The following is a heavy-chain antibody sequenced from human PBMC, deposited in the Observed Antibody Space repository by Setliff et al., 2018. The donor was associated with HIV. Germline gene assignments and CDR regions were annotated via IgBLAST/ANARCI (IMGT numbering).Heavy chain of an antibody. V-gene: IGHV4-34*01. CDR2: INHSGDA. Sequence: PSETLSLTCAVYGGSFSSYYWSWIRQPPGKGLEWIGDINHSGDANYNPSLKSRVTISADKSKNQFSLKLNSVTAADTAVYYCATHSLPYHSGAHYFDNWSQGTLVTVSS. D-gene: IGHD6-19*01. CDR1: GGSFSSYY. J-gene: IGHJ4*02. CDR3: ATHSLPYHSGAHYFDN.